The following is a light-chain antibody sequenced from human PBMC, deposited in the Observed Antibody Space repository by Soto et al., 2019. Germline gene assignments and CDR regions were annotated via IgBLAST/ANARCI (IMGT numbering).Light chain of an antibody. CDR2: GAS. Sequence: EIVMTQSPATLSVSPGERATLSCRASQSVTSNLAWYQQKPGQPPRRLIYGASTRATGIPARFSGSGFGTEFTLTISSLQSEDFAVYYCQQYNNWPLTFAGGPKVDIK. CDR1: QSVTSN. CDR3: QQYNNWPLT. V-gene: IGKV3-15*01. J-gene: IGKJ4*01.